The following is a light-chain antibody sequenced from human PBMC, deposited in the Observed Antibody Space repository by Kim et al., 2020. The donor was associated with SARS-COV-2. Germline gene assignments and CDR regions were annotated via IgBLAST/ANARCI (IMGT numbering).Light chain of an antibody. CDR2: GAS. J-gene: IGKJ1*01. V-gene: IGKV3-15*01. CDR1: QSFGGD. CDR3: QNYNDLRPWT. Sequence: EIVLTQSPATLSVSPGERVTLSCRASQSFGGDLAWYQQKPGQAPRLLIYGASTRATGVPDRFSGRGSGTEFILTISSLQSEDFALYYCQNYNDLRPWTFGQGTKVEIK.